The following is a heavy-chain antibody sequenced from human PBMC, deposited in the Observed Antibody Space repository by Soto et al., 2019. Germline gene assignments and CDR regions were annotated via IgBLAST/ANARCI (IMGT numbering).Heavy chain of an antibody. CDR1: GFTFSSYA. CDR3: AKDLYNWNGLRNAACFDY. J-gene: IGHJ4*02. V-gene: IGHV3-23*01. CDR2: SSGSGGST. D-gene: IGHD1-1*01. Sequence: GGSLRLSCAASGFTFSSYAMSWVRQAPGKGLEWVSASSGSGGSTYYADSVKGRFTISRDNSKNKLYLQMNSLRAEDTAVYYCAKDLYNWNGLRNAACFDYWGQGTLVTVSS.